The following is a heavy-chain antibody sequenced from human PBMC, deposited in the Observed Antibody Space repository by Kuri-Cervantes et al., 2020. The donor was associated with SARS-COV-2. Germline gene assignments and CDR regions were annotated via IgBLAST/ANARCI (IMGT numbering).Heavy chain of an antibody. Sequence: SETLSLTCSVSGGSISSSGHYRGWVRQPPGKGLEWIGSIYFSGSTYYTPSLKSRVTISVDTSKNQFSLKLTSVTATDTAVYYCGRQASDWHIDYWGQGTLVTVSS. J-gene: IGHJ4*02. CDR3: GRQASDWHIDY. CDR2: IYFSGST. D-gene: IGHD3-9*01. V-gene: IGHV4-39*01. CDR1: GGSISSSGHY.